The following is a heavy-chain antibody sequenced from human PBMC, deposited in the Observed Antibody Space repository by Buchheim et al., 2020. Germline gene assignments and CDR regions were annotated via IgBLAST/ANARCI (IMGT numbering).Heavy chain of an antibody. D-gene: IGHD1-26*01. CDR2: INPASGDT. CDR1: GYTFTGYH. Sequence: QVQLVQSGAEVKNPGASVKVSCKASGYTFTGYHVHWVRQAPGQGLEWMGWINPASGDTNYAQKFQGRVTMTRDTSISTYYMELSSLRSDDTAMFYCARVTVVRATSLAYWGQGTL. CDR3: ARVTVVRATSLAY. J-gene: IGHJ4*02. V-gene: IGHV1-2*02.